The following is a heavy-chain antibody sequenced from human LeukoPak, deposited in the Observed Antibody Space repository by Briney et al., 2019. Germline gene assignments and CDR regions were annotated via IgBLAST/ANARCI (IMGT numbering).Heavy chain of an antibody. CDR1: GGTFSSYA. D-gene: IGHD5-18*01. CDR3: AMPSSAMGPYYYYYMDV. Sequence: GASVKVSCKASGGTFSSYAISWVRQAPGQGLEWMGGIIPIFGTANYAQKFQGRVTITADKSTSTAYMELSSLRSEDTAVYYCAMPSSAMGPYYYYYMDVWGKGTTVTVSS. J-gene: IGHJ6*03. CDR2: IIPIFGTA. V-gene: IGHV1-69*06.